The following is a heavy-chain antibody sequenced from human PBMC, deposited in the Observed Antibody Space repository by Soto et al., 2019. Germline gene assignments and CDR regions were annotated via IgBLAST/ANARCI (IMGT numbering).Heavy chain of an antibody. D-gene: IGHD4-17*01. Sequence: SETLSLTCTVSGGSISSGGYYWSWIRQHPGKGLEWIGYIYYSGSTYYNPSLKSRVTISVDTSKNQFSLKLSSVTAADTAVYYCAREETTVTTKFGLGFFDYWGQGTLVTVSS. J-gene: IGHJ4*02. V-gene: IGHV4-31*03. CDR2: IYYSGST. CDR3: AREETTVTTKFGLGFFDY. CDR1: GGSISSGGYY.